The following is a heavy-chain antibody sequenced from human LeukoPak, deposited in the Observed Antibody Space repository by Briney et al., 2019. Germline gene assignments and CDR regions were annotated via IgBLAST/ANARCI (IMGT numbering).Heavy chain of an antibody. CDR1: GYTFTSYA. J-gene: IGHJ4*02. Sequence: GASVKVSFKASGYTFTSYAMHWVRQAPGQRLEWMGWINAGNGITKYSQKFPGRVTITRDTSASTAYMELSSLRSEDTAVYYCAPLGIAVAGGGYWGQGTLVTVSS. D-gene: IGHD6-19*01. V-gene: IGHV1-3*01. CDR2: INAGNGIT. CDR3: APLGIAVAGGGY.